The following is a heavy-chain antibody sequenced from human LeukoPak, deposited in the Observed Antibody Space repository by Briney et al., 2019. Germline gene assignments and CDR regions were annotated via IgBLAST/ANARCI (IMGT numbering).Heavy chain of an antibody. CDR1: GFTFSDYY. CDR2: ISSSSSYI. V-gene: IGHV3-11*06. CDR3: ARVGRGSYGAFDI. Sequence: GGSLRLSCAASGFTFSDYYMSWIRQAPGKGLEWVSYISSSSSYINYADSVKGRFTISRDNAKNSLYLQMNSLRAEDTAVYYCARVGRGSYGAFDIWGQGTMVTVSS. D-gene: IGHD4-17*01. J-gene: IGHJ3*02.